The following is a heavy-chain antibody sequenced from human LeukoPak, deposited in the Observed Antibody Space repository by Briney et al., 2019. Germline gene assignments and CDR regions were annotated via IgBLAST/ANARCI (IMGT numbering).Heavy chain of an antibody. CDR2: IYTTGST. CDR3: ARSGSYSGPYVY. D-gene: IGHD1-26*01. V-gene: IGHV4-4*07. Sequence: SETLSLTCTVSGGSINNYYWSWIRQPAGKGLEWIGRIYTTGSTNYNPSLKSRITMSVDTSKNQFSLKLSSVTAADTAVYYCARSGSYSGPYVYWGQGTVVTVSS. CDR1: GGSINNYY. J-gene: IGHJ4*02.